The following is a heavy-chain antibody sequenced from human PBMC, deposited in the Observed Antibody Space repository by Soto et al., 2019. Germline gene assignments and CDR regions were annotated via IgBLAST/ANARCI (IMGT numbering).Heavy chain of an antibody. CDR1: GFIFSSYG. J-gene: IGHJ4*02. Sequence: PGGSLRLSCAASGFIFSSYGMHWVRQAPGKGLEWVAVISYDGSNKYYADSVKGRFTISRDNSKNTLYLQMNSLRAEDTAVYYCAKPTDYDYVLGSYRSTPAPFDYWGQGTLVTVSS. CDR2: ISYDGSNK. CDR3: AKPTDYDYVLGSYRSTPAPFDY. D-gene: IGHD3-16*02. V-gene: IGHV3-30*18.